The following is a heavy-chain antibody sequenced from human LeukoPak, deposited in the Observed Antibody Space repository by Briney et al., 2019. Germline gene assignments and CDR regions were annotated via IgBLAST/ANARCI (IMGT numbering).Heavy chain of an antibody. Sequence: SETLSLTCTVSGGSISSYYWSWLRQPPGKGLEWIGYIYYSGSTNYNTSLKSRVTISVDTSKNQFSQKRSSVTAADTAVYYCARDVGGWYDYWGQGTLVTVSS. J-gene: IGHJ4*02. V-gene: IGHV4-59*01. D-gene: IGHD6-19*01. CDR2: IYYSGST. CDR1: GGSISSYY. CDR3: ARDVGGWYDY.